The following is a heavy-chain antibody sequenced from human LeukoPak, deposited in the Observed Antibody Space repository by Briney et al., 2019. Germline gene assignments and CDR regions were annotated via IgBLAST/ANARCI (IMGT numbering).Heavy chain of an antibody. CDR2: IYYSGST. D-gene: IGHD6-13*01. Sequence: SETLSLTCTVSGGSISSYYWSRIRQPPGKGLEWIGYIYYSGSTNYNPSLKSRVTISVGTSKNQFSLKLSSVTAADTAVYYCATYSSSWSRGYFQHWGQGTLVIVSS. CDR3: ATYSSSWSRGYFQH. J-gene: IGHJ1*01. CDR1: GGSISSYY. V-gene: IGHV4-59*08.